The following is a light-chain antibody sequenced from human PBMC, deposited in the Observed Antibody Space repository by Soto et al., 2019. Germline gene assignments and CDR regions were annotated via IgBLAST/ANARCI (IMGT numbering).Light chain of an antibody. Sequence: IVLSQSPTAVSVTPGERGTLSCRASQSVSSNLAWYQQKPGQAPRLLIYGASTRATGIPARFSGSGSGTEFTLTISSLQSEDFAVYYCHQYNNWPQTFGHGTKVEI. V-gene: IGKV3-15*01. J-gene: IGKJ1*01. CDR2: GAS. CDR1: QSVSSN. CDR3: HQYNNWPQT.